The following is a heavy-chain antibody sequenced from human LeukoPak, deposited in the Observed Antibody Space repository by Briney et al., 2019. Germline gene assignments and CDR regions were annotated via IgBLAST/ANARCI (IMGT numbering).Heavy chain of an antibody. D-gene: IGHD6-19*01. Sequence: GGTLRLSCAASGFTFLSYAMSWVRQAPGKGLEWVSTISGSGGRTSYADSVKGRFTISRDNSKNTLHLQVNSLRAEDTAIYYCAMAVIGSGWTLDYWGQGTLVTVSS. CDR1: GFTFLSYA. V-gene: IGHV3-23*01. J-gene: IGHJ4*02. CDR3: AMAVIGSGWTLDY. CDR2: ISGSGGRT.